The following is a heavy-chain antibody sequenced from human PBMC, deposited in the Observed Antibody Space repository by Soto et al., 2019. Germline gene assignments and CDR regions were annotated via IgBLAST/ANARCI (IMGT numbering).Heavy chain of an antibody. CDR3: TRAGDSGAWISN. J-gene: IGHJ4*02. D-gene: IGHD7-27*01. CDR1: GYTFTNNG. CDR2: MNPGTGET. Sequence: GASVKVSCKASGYTFTNNGINWVRQAARQGLEWMGWMNPGTGETGYTGKFQGRLAMTRDTSITTAYMELTSLTSDDTAVYYCTRAGDSGAWISNWGQGTLVTVSS. V-gene: IGHV1-8*01.